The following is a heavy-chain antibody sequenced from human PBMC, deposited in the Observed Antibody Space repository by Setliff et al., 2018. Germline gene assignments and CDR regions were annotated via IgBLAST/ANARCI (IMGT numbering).Heavy chain of an antibody. J-gene: IGHJ3*02. Sequence: LSLTCTVSGGSISSSSYYWGWIRQPPGKGLEWIGSIYYSGSTNYNPSLKSRVTISVDTSKNQFSLKLSSVTAADTAVYYCARDLDLNYDFWSGYYYGNAFDIWGQGTMVTVSS. CDR1: GGSISSSSYY. V-gene: IGHV4-39*07. CDR3: ARDLDLNYDFWSGYYYGNAFDI. D-gene: IGHD3-3*01. CDR2: IYYSGST.